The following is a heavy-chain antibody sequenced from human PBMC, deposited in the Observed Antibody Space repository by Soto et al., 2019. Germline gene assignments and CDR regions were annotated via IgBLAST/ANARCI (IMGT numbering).Heavy chain of an antibody. CDR2: INSDGSST. V-gene: IGHV3-74*01. CDR1: GFTFSSYW. J-gene: IGHJ6*02. D-gene: IGHD6-19*01. CDR3: ARMWAVAGLYYYYGMDA. Sequence: GGSLRLSCAASGFTFSSYWMHWVRQAPGKGLVWVSRINSDGSSTSYADSVKGRFTISRDNAKNTLYLQMNSLSAEDTAVYSCARMWAVAGLYYYYGMDAWGQGTTVTVSS.